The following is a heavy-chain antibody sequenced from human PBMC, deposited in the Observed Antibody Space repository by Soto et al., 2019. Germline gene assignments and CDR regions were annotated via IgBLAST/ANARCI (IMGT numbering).Heavy chain of an antibody. CDR1: GFTFSSYA. V-gene: IGHV3-23*01. D-gene: IGHD2-21*02. CDR3: AKRLAYCGGDCYQSDY. Sequence: EVQLLESGGGLVQPGGSLRLSCPAYGFTFSSYAMSWVRQAPGRGLEWVSGISNSGGGTYYAESVKGRFTISRDNSKNTLYLQMNSLRAEDTAVYYCAKRLAYCGGDCYQSDYWGQGTLVTVSS. J-gene: IGHJ4*02. CDR2: ISNSGGGT.